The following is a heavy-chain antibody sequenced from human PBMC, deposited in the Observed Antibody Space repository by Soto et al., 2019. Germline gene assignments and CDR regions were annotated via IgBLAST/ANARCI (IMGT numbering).Heavy chain of an antibody. J-gene: IGHJ3*01. D-gene: IGHD3-3*01. CDR1: GGSISSGGYY. CDR2: IYYSGST. CDR3: ARGIDDLTFINDAFDL. Sequence: QVQLQESGPGLVKPSQTLSLTCTVSGGSISSGGYYWSWIRQHPGKGLEWIGYIYYSGSTYYNPSLKSRVTISVDTSKNQFSLKVSSVTAADTAVDYCARGIDDLTFINDAFDLLGQGTMVTFSS. V-gene: IGHV4-31*03.